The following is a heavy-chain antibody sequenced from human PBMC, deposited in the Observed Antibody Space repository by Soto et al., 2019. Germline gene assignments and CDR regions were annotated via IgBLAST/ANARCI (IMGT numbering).Heavy chain of an antibody. D-gene: IGHD1-26*01. CDR3: GRPPATGVSYFHGMDV. J-gene: IGHJ6*02. Sequence: DVQLVESGGGLVQPGGSLRLSCAASGFTFSSFEMNWVRQAPGKGLEWLSYISSTGRTIHYADSVKGRFTISRDNVNNSLYLQINSLRAEDTAVHYCGRPPATGVSYFHGMDVWGQGTTVTVSS. CDR2: ISSTGRTI. CDR1: GFTFSSFE. V-gene: IGHV3-48*03.